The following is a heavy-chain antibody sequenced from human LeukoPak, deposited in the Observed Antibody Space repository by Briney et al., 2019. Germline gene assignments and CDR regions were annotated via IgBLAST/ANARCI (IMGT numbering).Heavy chain of an antibody. Sequence: ASVKVSCNASGYTFTGYYMHWVRQAPGQGLEWMGWINPNSGGTNYAQKFQGRVTMTRDTSISTAYMELSRLRSDDTAVYYCAVGVSTPSPYYFDYWGQGTLVAVSS. J-gene: IGHJ4*02. CDR2: INPNSGGT. CDR1: GYTFTGYY. V-gene: IGHV1-2*02. CDR3: AVGVSTPSPYYFDY. D-gene: IGHD2-15*01.